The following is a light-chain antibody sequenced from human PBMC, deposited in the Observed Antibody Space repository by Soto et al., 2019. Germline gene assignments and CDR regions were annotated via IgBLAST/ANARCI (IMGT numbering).Light chain of an antibody. J-gene: IGKJ1*01. Sequence: DIQMTQSPSTLYASVGDRVTITCRASQSISSWLAWYQQKPGKAPKLLIYEASNLEGGVPSRFSASGSGTEFTLTISSLQPDDFATYYCQQYNDYSRTFGQGTKVDIK. CDR3: QQYNDYSRT. V-gene: IGKV1-5*03. CDR2: EAS. CDR1: QSISSW.